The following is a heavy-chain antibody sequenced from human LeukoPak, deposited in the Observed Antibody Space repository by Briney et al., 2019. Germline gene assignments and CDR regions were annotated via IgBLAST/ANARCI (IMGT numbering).Heavy chain of an antibody. V-gene: IGHV4-39*01. CDR1: GGSISSSSYY. D-gene: IGHD3-10*01. Sequence: PSETLSLTCTVSGGSISSSSYYWGWIRQPPGKGLEWIGSIYYSGSTYYNPSLKSRVTISVDTSKNQFSLKLSSVTAADTAVYYCARHPRNWWFGEFRRSYYFDYWGQGTLVTVSS. J-gene: IGHJ4*02. CDR3: ARHPRNWWFGEFRRSYYFDY. CDR2: IYYSGST.